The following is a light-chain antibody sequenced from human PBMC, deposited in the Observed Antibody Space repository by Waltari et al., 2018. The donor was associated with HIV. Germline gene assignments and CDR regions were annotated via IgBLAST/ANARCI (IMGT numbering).Light chain of an antibody. CDR2: DVS. CDR3: SSYTSSSTVV. CDR1: NSDVGGYNY. J-gene: IGLJ2*01. Sequence: QSALTQPASVSGSPGQSITISCTGTNSDVGGYNYASWYQQYPGKPPKLMIYDVSNRPSGVSDRFSASKAGNTASLTISGLQAEDEADYYCSSYTSSSTVVFGGGTKLTVL. V-gene: IGLV2-14*01.